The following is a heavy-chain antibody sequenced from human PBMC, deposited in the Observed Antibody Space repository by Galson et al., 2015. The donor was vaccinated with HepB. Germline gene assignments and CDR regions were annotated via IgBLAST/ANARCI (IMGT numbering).Heavy chain of an antibody. D-gene: IGHD4-17*01. CDR3: ARVTDADYGDHTHFDS. CDR1: GFTFSDYY. J-gene: IGHJ4*02. Sequence: SLRLSCAVSGFTFSDYYMSWIRQAPGKGLEWISYISSNTLYTNYADSVKGRFTISRDNAKNSLFLKINGLRAEDTAVHYCARVTDADYGDHTHFDSWGQGTLVTVSS. V-gene: IGHV3-11*06. CDR2: ISSNTLYT.